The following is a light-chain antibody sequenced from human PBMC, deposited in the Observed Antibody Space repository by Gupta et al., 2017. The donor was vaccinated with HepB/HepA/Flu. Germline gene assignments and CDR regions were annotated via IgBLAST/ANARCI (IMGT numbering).Light chain of an antibody. CDR1: NIGSNS. J-gene: IGLJ2*01. Sequence: SSVLTHPPSVSVAPGKTARITCRGNNIGSNSVHWYQQKPGQAPVLVVYDDSDRPSGIPERFSGSNSGNTATLTISRVEAGDEADYYCQVWDSSSDHVVFGGGTKLTVL. CDR3: QVWDSSSDHVV. V-gene: IGLV3-21*03. CDR2: DDS.